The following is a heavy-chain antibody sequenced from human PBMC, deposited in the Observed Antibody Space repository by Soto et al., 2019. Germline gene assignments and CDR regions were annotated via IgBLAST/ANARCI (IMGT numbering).Heavy chain of an antibody. V-gene: IGHV3-30*18. CDR1: GFTFSSYG. CDR2: ISYDGSNK. CDR3: AKDGGNGAFDI. J-gene: IGHJ3*02. Sequence: PGGSLRLSCAASGFTFSSYGMPWVRQAPGKGLEWVAVISYDGSNKYYADSVKGRFTISRDNSKNTLYLQMNSLRAEDTAVYYCAKDGGNGAFDIWGQGTMVTVSS. D-gene: IGHD2-15*01.